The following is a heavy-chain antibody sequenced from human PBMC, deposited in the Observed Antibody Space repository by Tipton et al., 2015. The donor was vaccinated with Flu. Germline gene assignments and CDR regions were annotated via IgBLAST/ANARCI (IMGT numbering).Heavy chain of an antibody. CDR2: IDPSDSYT. D-gene: IGHD6-19*01. Sequence: QSGPEVKKPGESLRISCKGSGYSFTSYWISWVRQMPGKGLEWMGRIDPSDSYTNHSPSFQGHVTISADKSISTAYLQWSSLKASDTAMYYCARQGRAVAVGDYWGQGTLVTVSS. CDR3: ARQGRAVAVGDY. V-gene: IGHV5-10-1*01. CDR1: GYSFTSYW. J-gene: IGHJ4*02.